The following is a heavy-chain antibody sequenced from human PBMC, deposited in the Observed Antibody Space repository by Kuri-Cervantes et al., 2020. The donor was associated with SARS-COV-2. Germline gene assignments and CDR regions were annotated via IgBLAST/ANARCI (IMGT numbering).Heavy chain of an antibody. D-gene: IGHD2-2*02. CDR1: GYTFTSYD. Sequence: ASVKVSCRASGYTFTSYDINWVRQTPGEGLEWMGWMNPNSGNAGYAQKFQGRVTMTRDTSISTAYMELSSLRSEDTAIYFCARGREYCTGTSCYNFWGQGTLVTVSS. CDR2: MNPNSGNA. CDR3: ARGREYCTGTSCYNF. J-gene: IGHJ1*01. V-gene: IGHV1-8*02.